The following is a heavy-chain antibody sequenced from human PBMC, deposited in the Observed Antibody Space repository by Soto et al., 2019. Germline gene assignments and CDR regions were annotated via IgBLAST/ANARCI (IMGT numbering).Heavy chain of an antibody. V-gene: IGHV1-69*01. CDR2: IIPIFGTA. CDR1: VGTFSSYA. Sequence: QVQLVQSGAEVKKPGSSVKVSCKASVGTFSSYAISWVRQAPGQGLEWMGGIIPIFGTANYAQKFQGRVTITADESTSRAYMALSSLRSEDTAVYYCARDRDASGGHYFDYWGQGTLVTVSS. J-gene: IGHJ4*02. D-gene: IGHD3-10*01. CDR3: ARDRDASGGHYFDY.